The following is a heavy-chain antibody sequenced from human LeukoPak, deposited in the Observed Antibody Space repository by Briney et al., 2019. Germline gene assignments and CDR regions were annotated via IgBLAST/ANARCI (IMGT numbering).Heavy chain of an antibody. Sequence: AGGSLRLSCADSGFTGTFYGMHWVRQAPGKGLEWLAVITDDGSKKYYGDSVKGRFTISRDNSKNTMYLQMNSLRGEDTAVYYCARDGTVTAGPFDPWGGGTLVTVSS. J-gene: IGHJ5*02. CDR2: ITDDGSKK. CDR3: ARDGTVTAGPFDP. V-gene: IGHV3-30*03. CDR1: GFTGTFYG. D-gene: IGHD4-17*01.